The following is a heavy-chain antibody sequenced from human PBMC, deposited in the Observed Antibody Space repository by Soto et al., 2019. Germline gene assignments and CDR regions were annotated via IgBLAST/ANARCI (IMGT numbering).Heavy chain of an antibody. Sequence: SVKVSCKASGGTFSSYAISWVRQAPGQGLERMGGIIPIFGTANYAQKFQGRVTITADESTSTAYMELSSLRSEDTAVYYCAREVLQWLVRDYYYGMDVWGQGTTVTVSS. D-gene: IGHD6-19*01. CDR3: AREVLQWLVRDYYYGMDV. J-gene: IGHJ6*02. V-gene: IGHV1-69*13. CDR2: IIPIFGTA. CDR1: GGTFSSYA.